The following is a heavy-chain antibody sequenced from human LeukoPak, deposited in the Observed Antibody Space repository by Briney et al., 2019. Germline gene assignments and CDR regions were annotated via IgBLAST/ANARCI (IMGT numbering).Heavy chain of an antibody. Sequence: GGSLRLSCAASGFTFSSYWMSWVRQAPGKGLEWVANIKQDGSEKYYVNSVKGRFTISRDNAKNSLYLQMNSLRAEDTAVFYCARHLGYCSGTSCYTGLYFDYWGQGTLVTVSS. CDR3: ARHLGYCSGTSCYTGLYFDY. CDR1: GFTFSSYW. D-gene: IGHD2-2*02. CDR2: IKQDGSEK. J-gene: IGHJ4*02. V-gene: IGHV3-7*01.